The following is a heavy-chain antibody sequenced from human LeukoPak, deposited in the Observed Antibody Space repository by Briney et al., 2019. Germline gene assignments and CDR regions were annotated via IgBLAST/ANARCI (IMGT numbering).Heavy chain of an antibody. J-gene: IGHJ6*02. Sequence: PSETLSLTCAVYGGSFSGYYWSWIRQPPGKGLEWIGEINHSGSTNYNPSLKSRVTISVDTSKNQFSLKLSSVTAADTAVYYCARGQTTVSYYYYYGMDVWGQGTTVTVSS. V-gene: IGHV4-34*01. CDR3: ARGQTTVSYYYYYGMDV. CDR1: GGSFSGYY. CDR2: INHSGST. D-gene: IGHD4-4*01.